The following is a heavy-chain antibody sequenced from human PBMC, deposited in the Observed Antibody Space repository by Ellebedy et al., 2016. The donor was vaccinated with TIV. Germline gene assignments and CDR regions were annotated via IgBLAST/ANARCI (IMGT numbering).Heavy chain of an antibody. CDR1: GFTSSRFW. CDR2: RNQGGSET. V-gene: IGHV3-7*01. Sequence: GESLKISCAASGFTSSRFWRAWVRQAPGKGLEWVDTRNQGGSETYYVDSGKGRVTISRDNSKNSLYLQMNSLRADDTALYYCASAARGSGAYESFWGQGTLVTVSS. D-gene: IGHD5-12*01. J-gene: IGHJ4*02. CDR3: ASAARGSGAYESF.